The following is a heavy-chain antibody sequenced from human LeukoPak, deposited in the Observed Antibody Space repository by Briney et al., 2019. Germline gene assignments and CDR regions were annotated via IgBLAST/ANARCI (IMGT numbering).Heavy chain of an antibody. J-gene: IGHJ6*02. V-gene: IGHV3-30*02. CDR1: GFTFSSYG. CDR2: IQSDGSKT. D-gene: IGHD2-15*01. CDR3: AKRYCKSATCRSDMDA. Sequence: GRSLRLSCAASGFTFSSYGMHWVRQAPGKGLEWVALIQSDGSKTYSADSVKGRFTISRDNPRNTLYLQMNRLRPEDTAVYYCAKRYCKSATCRSDMDAWGQGTTVTVSS.